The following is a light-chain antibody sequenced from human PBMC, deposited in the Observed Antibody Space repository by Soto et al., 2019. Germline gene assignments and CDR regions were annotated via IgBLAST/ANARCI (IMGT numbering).Light chain of an antibody. Sequence: EIVLTQSPGTLSLSPGERATLSCRASQSVSSSYLAWCQQKPGQAPRLLIYGASSRATGIPDRFSGSGSVTDFTFTISRLEPEDFAVYYCQQYGSSPLTFGGGTKVEIK. V-gene: IGKV3-20*01. CDR3: QQYGSSPLT. J-gene: IGKJ4*01. CDR1: QSVSSSY. CDR2: GAS.